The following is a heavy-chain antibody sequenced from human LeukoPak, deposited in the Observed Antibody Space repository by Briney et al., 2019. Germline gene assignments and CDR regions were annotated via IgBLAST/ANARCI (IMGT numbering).Heavy chain of an antibody. V-gene: IGHV3-74*01. D-gene: IGHD4-17*01. Sequence: GGSLRLSCAASGFTFSDYWMHWVRQAPGKGLVWVSIINTDTRGTYYADSVKGRFTISRDNAKNSLYLQMNSLRAEDTAVYHCARDLDGDYALDYWGRGTLVTVSS. CDR3: ARDLDGDYALDY. J-gene: IGHJ4*02. CDR1: GFTFSDYW. CDR2: INTDTRGT.